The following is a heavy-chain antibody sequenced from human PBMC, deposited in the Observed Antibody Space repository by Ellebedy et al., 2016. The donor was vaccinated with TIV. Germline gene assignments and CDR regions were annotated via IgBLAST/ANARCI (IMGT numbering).Heavy chain of an antibody. J-gene: IGHJ4*02. D-gene: IGHD5/OR15-5a*01. CDR3: ASVRRGGLGTVLDF. CDR1: GGSFGAYY. CDR2: INHSGST. V-gene: IGHV4-34*01. Sequence: MPSETLSLTCGAYGGSFGAYYWSWLRQSPGTGLAWIGEINHSGSTIYNPSLKSGVSMSVDTSNNQCSLNLTSVTAADAAVYYGASVRRGGLGTVLDFWGQGTLVTVSS.